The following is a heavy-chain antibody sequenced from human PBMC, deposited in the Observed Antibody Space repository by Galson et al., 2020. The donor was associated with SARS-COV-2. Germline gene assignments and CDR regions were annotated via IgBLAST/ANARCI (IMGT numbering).Heavy chain of an antibody. CDR1: GFTFSSYS. D-gene: IGHD6-13*01. V-gene: IGHV3-48*02. CDR3: ARDGGRNSSSWFSDGAFDV. Sequence: GESLKISCEASGFTFSSYSMNWVRQAPGKGLEWVSYISSSSSTIYYADSVKGRITISRDNAKNSLYLQMSGLRDEDTAVYYCARDGGRNSSSWFSDGAFDVWGPGTVVTGSS. J-gene: IGHJ3*01. CDR2: ISSSSSTI.